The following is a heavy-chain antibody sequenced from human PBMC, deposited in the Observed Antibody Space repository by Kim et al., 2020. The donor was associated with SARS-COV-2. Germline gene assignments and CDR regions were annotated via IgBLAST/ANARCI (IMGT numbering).Heavy chain of an antibody. Sequence: ASVKVSCKASGYTFTSYYMYWVRQAPGKGLEGMGAINPRDGGRNYAQNFRGRATMTRDTSMSTLYLELSSVTSEETAEYYCASEEGLIAMPVKHFGYWGQ. CDR2: INPRDGGR. V-gene: IGHV1-46*01. CDR1: GYTFTSYY. J-gene: IGHJ4*02. D-gene: IGHD6-19*01. CDR3: ASEEGLIAMPVKHFGY.